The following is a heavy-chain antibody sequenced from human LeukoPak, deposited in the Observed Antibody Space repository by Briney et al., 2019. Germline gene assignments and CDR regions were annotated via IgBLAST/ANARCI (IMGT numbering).Heavy chain of an antibody. CDR1: GFSFSSYC. CDR3: AKDHHEAAAAIIDY. CDR2: SSGSGCST. D-gene: IGHD6-13*01. J-gene: IGHJ4*02. V-gene: IGHV3-23*01. Sequence: PGGSLRLSCAASGFSFSSYCIHWVRRAPGKGREGFSASSGSGCSTYYADSVKGRFTISRDNSKNTLYLQMNSLRAEDTAVYYCAKDHHEAAAAIIDYWGQGTLVTVSS.